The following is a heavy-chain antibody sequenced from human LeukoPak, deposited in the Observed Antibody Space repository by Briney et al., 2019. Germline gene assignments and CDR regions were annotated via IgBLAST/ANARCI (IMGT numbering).Heavy chain of an antibody. CDR1: GFTFSSYG. J-gene: IGHJ6*03. Sequence: PGGSLRLSCAASGFTFSSYGMHWVRQAPGKGLEWVAFIRYDGSNKYYADSVKGRFTISRDNSKNTLYLQMNSLRAEDTAVYYCANGARGLTGPYYYYYYMDVWGKGTTVTISS. CDR3: ANGARGLTGPYYYYYYMDV. CDR2: IRYDGSNK. V-gene: IGHV3-30*02. D-gene: IGHD3-9*01.